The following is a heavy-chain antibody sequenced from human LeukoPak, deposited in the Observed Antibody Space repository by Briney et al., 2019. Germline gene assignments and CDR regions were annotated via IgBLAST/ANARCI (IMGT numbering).Heavy chain of an antibody. CDR3: ARVSYGSGSYY. Sequence: SETLSLTCTVSGGSISSYYWSWIRQPPGKGLEWIGYIYYSGSTNYNPSLKSRVTISVDTSKNQFSLKLSSVTAADTAVYYCARVSYGSGSYYWGQGALVTVSS. D-gene: IGHD3-10*01. V-gene: IGHV4-59*01. J-gene: IGHJ4*02. CDR1: GGSISSYY. CDR2: IYYSGST.